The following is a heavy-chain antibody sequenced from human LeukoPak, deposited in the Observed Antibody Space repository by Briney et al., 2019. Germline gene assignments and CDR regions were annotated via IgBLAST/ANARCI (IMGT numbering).Heavy chain of an antibody. D-gene: IGHD3-22*01. CDR3: ARGIRYYYDSSGYYPLNWFDP. V-gene: IGHV4-34*01. CDR1: GGSFSGYY. CDR2: INHSGST. Sequence: PSETLSLTCAVYGGSFSGYYWSWIRQPPGKGLEWIGEINHSGSTNYNPSLKSRVTISVDTSKDQFSLKLSSVTAADTAMYYCARGIRYYYDSSGYYPLNWFDPWGQGTLVTVSP. J-gene: IGHJ5*02.